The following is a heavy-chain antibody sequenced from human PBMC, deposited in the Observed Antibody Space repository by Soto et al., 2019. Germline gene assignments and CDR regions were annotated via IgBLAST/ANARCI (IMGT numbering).Heavy chain of an antibody. CDR3: ARLGDYGGYGDYYYYMDV. CDR2: IYYSGST. D-gene: IGHD4-17*01. V-gene: IGHV4-39*01. Sequence: PSETLSLTCTVSGGSISSSSYYWGWIRQPPGKGLEWIGSIYYSGSTYYNPSLKSRVTISVDTSKNQFSLKLSSVTAADTAVYYCARLGDYGGYGDYYYYMDVWGKGTTVTVSS. J-gene: IGHJ6*03. CDR1: GGSISSSSYY.